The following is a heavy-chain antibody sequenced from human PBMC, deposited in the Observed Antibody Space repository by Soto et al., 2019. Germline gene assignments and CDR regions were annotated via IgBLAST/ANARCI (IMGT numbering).Heavy chain of an antibody. CDR1: GFSLSTTGVG. V-gene: IGHV2-5*02. CDR3: AHAGDYDLLTFDH. CDR2: IYWDDDK. J-gene: IGHJ4*02. Sequence: SGPTLVNPTQTLTLTCTFSGFSLSTTGVGVSWIRQPPGKALEWLALIYWDDDKRYSPSLKDRLAISKDTSSNQVVLTITNMDPGDTATYFCAHAGDYDLLTFDHWGPGTLVTVSS. D-gene: IGHD4-17*01.